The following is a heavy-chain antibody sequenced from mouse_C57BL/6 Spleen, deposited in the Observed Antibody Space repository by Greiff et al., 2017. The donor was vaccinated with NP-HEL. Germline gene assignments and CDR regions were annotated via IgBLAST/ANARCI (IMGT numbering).Heavy chain of an antibody. Sequence: EVQLQQSGTVLARPGASVKMSCKTSGYTFTSYWMHWVKQRPGQGLEWIGAIYPGNSDTSYNQKFKGKAKLTAVTSASTAYMELSSLTNEDSAVYYCTGGNYALWYFDVWGTGTTVTVSS. V-gene: IGHV1-5*01. J-gene: IGHJ1*03. CDR3: TGGNYALWYFDV. CDR1: GYTFTSYW. CDR2: IYPGNSDT. D-gene: IGHD2-1*01.